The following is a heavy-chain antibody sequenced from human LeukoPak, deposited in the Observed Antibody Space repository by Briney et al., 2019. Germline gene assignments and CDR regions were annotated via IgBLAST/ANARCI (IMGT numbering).Heavy chain of an antibody. V-gene: IGHV3-23*01. J-gene: IGHJ4*02. CDR2: ISGSGYST. Sequence: GGSLRLSCAASGFTFSSYGMSWVRQAPGKGLEWVSVISGSGYSTYYADSVKGRFTISRDNSKNTLYLQTNSLRAEDTALYYCAKGRTGYIPDFWGQGTLVTVAS. CDR1: GFTFSSYG. D-gene: IGHD6-13*01. CDR3: AKGRTGYIPDF.